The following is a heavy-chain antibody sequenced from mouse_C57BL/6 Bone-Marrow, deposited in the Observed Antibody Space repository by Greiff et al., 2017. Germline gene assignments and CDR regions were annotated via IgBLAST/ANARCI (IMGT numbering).Heavy chain of an antibody. D-gene: IGHD1-1*01. CDR1: GYSITSGYY. CDR2: ISYDGSN. Sequence: EVQLQQSGPGLVKPSQSLSLTCSVTGYSITSGYYWNWIRQFPGNKLEWMGYISYDGSNNYNPSLKNRISITRDTSKNQFFLKLNSVTTEDTATYYCARDGLLRYPSGGQGTLVTVSA. V-gene: IGHV3-6*01. CDR3: ARDGLLRYPS. J-gene: IGHJ3*01.